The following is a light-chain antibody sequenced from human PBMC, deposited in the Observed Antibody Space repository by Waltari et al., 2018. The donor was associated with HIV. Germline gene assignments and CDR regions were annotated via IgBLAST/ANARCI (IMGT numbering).Light chain of an antibody. Sequence: QSALTQPASVSGSPGQSITISCTGTSSDVESYNLVSWYQQRPGKAPVLVSYADNKRTSGVSDRFSASKSGNTVSLTLSVLQAEDEANYYCCSFTGRNSLIFGGGTKLTVL. CDR2: ADN. CDR1: SSDVESYNL. V-gene: IGLV2-23*01. CDR3: CSFTGRNSLI. J-gene: IGLJ2*01.